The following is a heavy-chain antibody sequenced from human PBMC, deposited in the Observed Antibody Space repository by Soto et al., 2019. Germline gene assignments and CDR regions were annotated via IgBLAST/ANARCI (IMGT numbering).Heavy chain of an antibody. CDR2: ISAYNGNT. V-gene: IGHV1-18*04. J-gene: IGHJ6*02. CDR1: GYTFTSYG. D-gene: IGHD3-16*01. CDR3: ARDGMITFRGENLADYNYYGMDV. Sequence: ASVKVSCKASGYTFTSYGISWVRQAPGQGLEWMGWISAYNGNTNYAQKLQGRVTMTTDTSTSTAYMELRSLRSDDTAVYYCARDGMITFRGENLADYNYYGMDVWGQGTTVTVSS.